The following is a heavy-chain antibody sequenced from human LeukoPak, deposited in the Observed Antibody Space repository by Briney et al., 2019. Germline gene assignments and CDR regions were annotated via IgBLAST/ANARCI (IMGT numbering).Heavy chain of an antibody. CDR2: IIPIFGTA. CDR1: GGTFSSYA. V-gene: IGHV1-69*13. J-gene: IGHJ4*02. CDR3: ARDRNTYYDFWSGYGTFDY. Sequence: SVKVSCKASGGTFSSYAISWVRQAPGQGLEWMGGIIPIFGTANYAQKFQGRVTITADEAKSTAYMELSSLRSEDTDVYYCARDRNTYYDFWSGYGTFDYWGQGTLVTVSS. D-gene: IGHD3-3*01.